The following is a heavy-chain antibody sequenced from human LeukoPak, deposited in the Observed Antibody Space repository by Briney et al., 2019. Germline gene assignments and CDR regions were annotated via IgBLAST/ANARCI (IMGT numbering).Heavy chain of an antibody. V-gene: IGHV1-18*01. CDR3: ARDRGNYDSSDPLDY. J-gene: IGHJ4*02. D-gene: IGHD3-22*01. CDR1: GYTFTTYG. CDR2: ISAYNGNT. Sequence: ASVKVSCKASGYTFTTYGITWVRQAPGQGLEWMGWISAYNGNTNYAQKLQGRVTMTTDTSTSTAYMELRSLRSDDTAVYYCARDRGNYDSSDPLDYWGQGTLVTVSS.